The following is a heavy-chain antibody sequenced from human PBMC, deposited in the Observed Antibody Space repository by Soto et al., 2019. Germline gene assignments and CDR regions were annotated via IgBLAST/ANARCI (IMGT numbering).Heavy chain of an antibody. CDR3: ARDTGYDHDAFDI. Sequence: QVKLVQSGAEVKKPGASVKVSCKASGYSFITSYYMHWVRQAPGQGLEWMGIINPTGSMTKYSQRFPGRLTMTRDTSTSTDYMALTPLTSEDTAVYFCARDTGYDHDAFDIWGQGTMVTVSS. CDR2: INPTGSMT. CDR1: GYSFITSYY. V-gene: IGHV1-46*01. D-gene: IGHD5-12*01. J-gene: IGHJ3*02.